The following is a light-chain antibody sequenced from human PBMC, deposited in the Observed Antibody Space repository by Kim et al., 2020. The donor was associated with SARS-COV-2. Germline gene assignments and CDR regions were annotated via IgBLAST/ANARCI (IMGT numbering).Light chain of an antibody. Sequence: QSITISCTGTSSDVGDYNSVSWYQQHPGKAPKLIIYDVSNRPSGASKRFSGSKSGNTASLTISGLQAEDEADYFCSSYTSTSTLYVFGTGTKVTVL. CDR1: SSDVGDYNS. CDR3: SSYTSTSTLYV. CDR2: DVS. J-gene: IGLJ1*01. V-gene: IGLV2-14*03.